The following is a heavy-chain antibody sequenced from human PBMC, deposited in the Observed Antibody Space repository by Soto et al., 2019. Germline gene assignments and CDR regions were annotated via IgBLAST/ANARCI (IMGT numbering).Heavy chain of an antibody. J-gene: IGHJ5*02. CDR3: ARAPGDSRIHWFDP. CDR1: GFTVSSYY. Sequence: GGSLRLSCAASGFTVSSYYMSWVRQAPGKGLEWVSVIYSAGSADFADSVKGRFTISRDNAKNSLYLQMNSLRAEDTAVYYCARAPGDSRIHWFDPWGQGTLVTVSS. V-gene: IGHV3-66*01. D-gene: IGHD3-22*01. CDR2: IYSAGSA.